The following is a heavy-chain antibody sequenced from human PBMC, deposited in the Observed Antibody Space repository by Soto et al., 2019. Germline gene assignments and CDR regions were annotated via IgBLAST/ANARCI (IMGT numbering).Heavy chain of an antibody. J-gene: IGHJ6*02. Sequence: GGSLRLSCAASGFTFSSYGMHWVRQAPGKGLEWVAVIWYDGSNKYYADSVKGRFTISRDNSKNTLYLQMNSLRAEDTAVYYCARAQADFWSGYTYYGMDVWGQGTTVTVSS. CDR3: ARAQADFWSGYTYYGMDV. V-gene: IGHV3-33*01. CDR2: IWYDGSNK. D-gene: IGHD3-3*01. CDR1: GFTFSSYG.